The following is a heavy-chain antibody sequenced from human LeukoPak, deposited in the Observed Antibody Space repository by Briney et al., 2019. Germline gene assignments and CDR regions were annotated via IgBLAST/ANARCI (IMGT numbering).Heavy chain of an antibody. J-gene: IGHJ3*02. CDR3: ARSPANDYGDYVAAFDI. Sequence: ASVKVSCKASGGTFSSYANSWVRQAPGQGLEWMGGIIPIFGTANYAQKFQGRVTITADESTSTAYMELSSLRSEDTAVYYCARSPANDYGDYVAAFDIWGQGTMVTVSS. D-gene: IGHD4-17*01. V-gene: IGHV1-69*13. CDR1: GGTFSSYA. CDR2: IIPIFGTA.